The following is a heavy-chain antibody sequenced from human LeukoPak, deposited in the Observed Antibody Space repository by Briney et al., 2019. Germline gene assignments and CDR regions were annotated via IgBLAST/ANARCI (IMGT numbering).Heavy chain of an antibody. CDR1: GFTFSSYA. J-gene: IGHJ5*02. CDR3: AKEGRFLEWLPAFDP. CDR2: ISGSGGST. V-gene: IGHV3-23*01. Sequence: PGGSLRLSCAASGFTFSSYAMSWVRQAPGKGLEWVSAISGSGGSTYYADSVKGRFTISRDNSKSTLYLQMNSLRAEDTAVYYCAKEGRFLEWLPAFDPWGQGTLVTVSS. D-gene: IGHD3-3*01.